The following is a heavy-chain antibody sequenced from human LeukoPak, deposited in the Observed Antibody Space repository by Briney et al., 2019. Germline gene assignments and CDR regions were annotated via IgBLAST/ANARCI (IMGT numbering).Heavy chain of an antibody. CDR2: IIPILGIA. V-gene: IGHV1-69*04. J-gene: IGHJ1*01. Sequence: SVKVSCKASGGTFSSYAISWVRQAPGQGLEWMGRIIPILGIANYAQKFQGRVTITADKSTSTAYMELSSLRSEDTAVYYCAKDGVHYYDIQHWGQGTLVTVSS. CDR1: GGTFSSYA. CDR3: AKDGVHYYDIQH. D-gene: IGHD3-22*01.